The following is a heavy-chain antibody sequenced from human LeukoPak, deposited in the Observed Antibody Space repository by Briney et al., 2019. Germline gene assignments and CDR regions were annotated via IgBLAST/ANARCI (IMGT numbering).Heavy chain of an antibody. CDR2: ISVDGGNT. V-gene: IGHV3-64*01. D-gene: IGHD3-10*01. Sequence: GGSLTLSRAPSGLTFNIYAMHWVRQAPRKGLEYVSGISVDGGNTYYANSVKGRFPISRDNPKHTLYLQMNSLRAEDTAVYYCAKVRASGWSPGYYFDNWGQGALVTVSS. CDR3: AKVRASGWSPGYYFDN. CDR1: GLTFNIYA. J-gene: IGHJ4*02.